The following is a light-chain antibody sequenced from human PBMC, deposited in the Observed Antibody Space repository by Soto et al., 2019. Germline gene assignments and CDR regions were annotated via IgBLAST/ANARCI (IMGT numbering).Light chain of an antibody. V-gene: IGKV3-11*01. CDR3: HLRNVWTPIT. CDR2: DST. CDR1: QRLHTS. J-gene: IGKJ5*01. Sequence: VLTQSPATLSLSRGDRATLSRRVNQRLHTSLAWYHQKPGQPPRLVVYDSTLRANGVPDRFGGSRSGTEFTRPINILEPEDFAVYYCHLRNVWTPITFGQGTRREI.